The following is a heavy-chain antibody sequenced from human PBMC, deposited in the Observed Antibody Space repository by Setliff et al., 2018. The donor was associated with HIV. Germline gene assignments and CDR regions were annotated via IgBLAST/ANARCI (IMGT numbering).Heavy chain of an antibody. V-gene: IGHV4-39*07. CDR2: IHLSDT. Sequence: SETLSLTCSVSGGSINNYYWGWIRLSPTKGLEWIGSIHLSDTYYNPSLKSRVTISVDKSKNQFSLRLNSVTAADTAVYYCAAWGPRYTYAPFFFDSWGQGTLVTVSS. CDR1: GGSINNYY. J-gene: IGHJ4*02. CDR3: AAWGPRYTYAPFFFDS. D-gene: IGHD2-2*01.